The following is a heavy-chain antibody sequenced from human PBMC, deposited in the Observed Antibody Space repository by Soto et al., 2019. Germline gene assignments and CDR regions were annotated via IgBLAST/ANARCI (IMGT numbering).Heavy chain of an antibody. J-gene: IGHJ4*02. Sequence: SETLSLTCTVSGGSISSYYWSWIRQPPGKGLEWIGYIYYSGSTNYNPSLKSRVTISVDTSKNQFSLKLSSVTAADTAVYYCARDNSEDSSGYYAYWGQGTLVTVSS. CDR2: IYYSGST. CDR3: ARDNSEDSSGYYAY. V-gene: IGHV4-59*01. D-gene: IGHD3-22*01. CDR1: GGSISSYY.